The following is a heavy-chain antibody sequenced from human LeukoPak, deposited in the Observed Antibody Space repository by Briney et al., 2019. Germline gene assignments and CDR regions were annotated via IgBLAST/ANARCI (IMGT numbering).Heavy chain of an antibody. CDR2: IYSTGST. CDR1: GGSISGYY. Sequence: ASETLSLTCTVSGGSISGYYWSWIRQPPGKGLEWIGYIYSTGSTNSNPSLKSRVSISVDSSKNQFSLKLTSVTAADTAVYYCALESYSSSSGRVDYWGQGTLVTVSS. V-gene: IGHV4-59*08. CDR3: ALESYSSSSGRVDY. J-gene: IGHJ4*02. D-gene: IGHD6-6*01.